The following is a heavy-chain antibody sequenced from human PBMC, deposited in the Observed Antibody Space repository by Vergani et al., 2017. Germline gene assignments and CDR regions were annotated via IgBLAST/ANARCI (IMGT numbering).Heavy chain of an antibody. CDR1: GAPISYWC. V-gene: IGHV4-4*07. CDR2: LCPSGST. J-gene: IGHJ4*02. Sequence: QLQESGPGLVKTSETLSLTCSASGAPISYWCWSWLRQPAGKGLEWIGRLCPSGSTNYKPSLKSRVTMSIDTSKNQFSLKLTSVTAADTAMYYCAVRPRVNLVGGESVTKRTFDYWSQGSLVTVSA. D-gene: IGHD2-8*02. CDR3: AVRPRVNLVGGESVTKRTFDY.